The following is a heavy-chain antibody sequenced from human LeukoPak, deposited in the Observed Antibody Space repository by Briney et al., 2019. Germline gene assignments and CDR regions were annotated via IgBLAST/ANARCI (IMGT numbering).Heavy chain of an antibody. J-gene: IGHJ5*02. D-gene: IGHD6-13*01. Sequence: PGGSLRLSCAASGFTFSSYAMSWVRQAPGKGLEWVSAISGSGGSTYYADSVKGRFTISRDNSKNTLYLQMNSLRAEDTAVYYCAKDRQYSSSWLSWFDPWGQGTLVTVSS. CDR3: AKDRQYSSSWLSWFDP. CDR2: ISGSGGST. CDR1: GFTFSSYA. V-gene: IGHV3-23*01.